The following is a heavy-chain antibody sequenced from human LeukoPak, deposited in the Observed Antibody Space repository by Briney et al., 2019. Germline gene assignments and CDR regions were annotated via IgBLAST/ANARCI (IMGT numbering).Heavy chain of an antibody. V-gene: IGHV3-53*05. Sequence: GGSLRLSCAASGFTVSSNYMSWVRQAPGKGLEWVSVIYSGGSTYYADSVKGRFTISRDNSKNTLYLQMNSLRAEDTAVYYCAKDTSSGYAPTYYFDYWGQGTLVTVSS. D-gene: IGHD3-22*01. CDR2: IYSGGST. CDR3: AKDTSSGYAPTYYFDY. J-gene: IGHJ4*02. CDR1: GFTVSSNY.